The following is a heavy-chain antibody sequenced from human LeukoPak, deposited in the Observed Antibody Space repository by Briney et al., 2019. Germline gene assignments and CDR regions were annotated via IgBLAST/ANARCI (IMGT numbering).Heavy chain of an antibody. Sequence: PGGSLRLSCAASGFTFSSYAMHWVRQAPGKGLEWVAVISHDGSNKYYADSVKGRFTISRDNSKNTLYLQMNSLRAEDTAVYYCCGSGSYYFDYWGQGTLVTASS. CDR3: CGSGSYYFDY. D-gene: IGHD3-10*01. J-gene: IGHJ4*02. CDR1: GFTFSSYA. CDR2: ISHDGSNK. V-gene: IGHV3-30-3*01.